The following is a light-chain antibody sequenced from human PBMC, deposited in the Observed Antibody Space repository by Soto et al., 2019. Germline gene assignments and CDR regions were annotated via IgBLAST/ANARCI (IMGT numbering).Light chain of an antibody. CDR1: QSVSSSY. V-gene: IGKV3-20*01. J-gene: IGKJ2*01. CDR3: QKYGSSQYP. CDR2: GAS. Sequence: EIVLTQSPGTLSLSPGERATLSCRASQSVSSSYLAWYQQKPGQAPRLLIYGASSRATGIPDRFSGSGSATDFALNISRLEPEHFAVYYCQKYGSSQYPFGQGTKLEIK.